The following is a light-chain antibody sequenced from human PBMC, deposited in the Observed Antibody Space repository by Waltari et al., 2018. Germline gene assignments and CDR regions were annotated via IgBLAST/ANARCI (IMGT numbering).Light chain of an antibody. CDR2: EAS. CDR3: QQYNNWPPLT. V-gene: IGKV3-15*01. J-gene: IGKJ4*01. Sequence: EILMTQSPGTLSVSPVERATLSCRASQSVSSDLAWYQQKPGQAPRLLIYEASTRATGIPDRFSGRGSGTEFTLTISSLQPEDFGLYYCQQYNNWPPLTFGGGTKVEIK. CDR1: QSVSSD.